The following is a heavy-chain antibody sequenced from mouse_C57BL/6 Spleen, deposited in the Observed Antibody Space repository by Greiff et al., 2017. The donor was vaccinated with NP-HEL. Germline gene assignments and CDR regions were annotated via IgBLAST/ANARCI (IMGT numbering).Heavy chain of an antibody. CDR1: GYTFTSYW. V-gene: IGHV1-69*01. CDR2: IDPSDSYT. J-gene: IGHJ3*01. CDR3: ARGGRDPQFAY. Sequence: VQLQQPGAELVMPGASVKLSCKASGYTFTSYWMHWVKQRPGQGLEWIGEIDPSDSYTNYNQKFKGKSTLTVDKSSSTAYMQLSSLTSEDSAVYYCARGGRDPQFAYWGQGTLVTVSA.